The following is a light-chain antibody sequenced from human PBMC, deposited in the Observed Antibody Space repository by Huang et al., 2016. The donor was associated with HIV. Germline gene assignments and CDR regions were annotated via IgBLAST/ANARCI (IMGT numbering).Light chain of an antibody. Sequence: DIQMTQSPSSLSASVGDRVTITCRPSQSISSYFNWYQQKPGKAPKLLIYAASSLQRGVPSRFSGSESGTDFTLTISSLQPEDFATYYCQQSYSTPWTFGQGTKVEIK. J-gene: IGKJ1*01. CDR2: AAS. CDR3: QQSYSTPWT. V-gene: IGKV1-39*01. CDR1: QSISSY.